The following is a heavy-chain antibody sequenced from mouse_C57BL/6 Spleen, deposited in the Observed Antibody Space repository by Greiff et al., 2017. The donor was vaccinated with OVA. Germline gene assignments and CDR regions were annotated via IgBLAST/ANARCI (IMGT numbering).Heavy chain of an antibody. J-gene: IGHJ2*01. CDR3: ARYYYGSPYYLDD. V-gene: IGHV1-26*01. D-gene: IGHD1-1*01. CDR2: INPNTGGT. CDR1: GYTFTDYY. Sequence: VQLQQSGPELVKPGASVKISCKASGYTFTDYYMNWVKQSHGKSLEWIGDINPNTGGTSYNQKFKGKATLTVDKSSSTAYMALRSLTSEDSAVYYCARYYYGSPYYLDDWGQGTTLTVSS.